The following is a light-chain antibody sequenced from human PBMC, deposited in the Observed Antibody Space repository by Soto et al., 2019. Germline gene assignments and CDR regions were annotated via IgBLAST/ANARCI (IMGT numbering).Light chain of an antibody. V-gene: IGLV2-14*01. J-gene: IGLJ2*01. CDR1: SSDIGVYNY. CDR3: SSYRGSGIFEV. CDR2: DVT. Sequence: QSALTQPASVSGSPGQSITISCTGTSSDIGVYNYVSWYQQHPGKAPKLMIYDVTKRPSGVSNRFSGSKSGNTASLTISGLQAEDEADYHCSSYRGSGIFEVFGGGTKLTVL.